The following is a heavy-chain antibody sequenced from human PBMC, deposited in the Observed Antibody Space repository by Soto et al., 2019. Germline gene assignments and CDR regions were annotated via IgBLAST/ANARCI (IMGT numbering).Heavy chain of an antibody. D-gene: IGHD5-12*01. V-gene: IGHV4-31*03. Sequence: KTSETLSLTCTVSGGSISSGGYYWSWIRQHPGKGLEWIGYIYYSGSTYYNPSLKSRVTISVDTSKNQFSLKLSSVTAADTAVYYCAREKYSGYDFPRGLFDYWGQGTLVTVSS. J-gene: IGHJ4*02. CDR3: AREKYSGYDFPRGLFDY. CDR2: IYYSGST. CDR1: GGSISSGGYY.